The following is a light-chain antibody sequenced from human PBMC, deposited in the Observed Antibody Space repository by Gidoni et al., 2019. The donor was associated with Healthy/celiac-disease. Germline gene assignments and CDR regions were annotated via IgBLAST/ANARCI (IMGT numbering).Light chain of an antibody. CDR2: AAS. CDR1: QSISSY. V-gene: IGKV1-39*01. J-gene: IGKJ1*01. Sequence: DIQLTQSPSSLSASVGDRVTITCRASQSISSYLNWYQQKPGKAPKLLIYAASSLQSGVPSRFSGSGSGTDCTLTISSLQPEDFATYYCKQSYSTLWTFGQGTKVEIK. CDR3: KQSYSTLWT.